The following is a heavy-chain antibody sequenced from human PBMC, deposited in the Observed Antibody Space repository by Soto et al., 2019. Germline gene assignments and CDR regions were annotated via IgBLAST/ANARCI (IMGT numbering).Heavy chain of an antibody. J-gene: IGHJ4*02. CDR1: GFTFRTYG. CDR3: AKGDGDGTTDFDY. D-gene: IGHD2-21*01. V-gene: IGHV3-30*18. CDR2: ISYDGSKK. Sequence: QVQLVESGGGVVQPGRSLRLSCAASGFTFRTYGMHWVRQAPGKGLEWVALISYDGSKKYYADSVKGRFTISRDNSRNTLYLQMNSLRAEDTAVYHCAKGDGDGTTDFDYWGQGALVTVSS.